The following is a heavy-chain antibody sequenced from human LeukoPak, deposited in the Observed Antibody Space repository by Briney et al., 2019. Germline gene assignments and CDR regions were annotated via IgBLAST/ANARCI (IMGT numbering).Heavy chain of an antibody. Sequence: PGGSLRLSCAASGFTFSSYAMSWVRQAPGKGLEWVSVISGSGGSTSYADSVKGRFTISRDNSKHSLYLQMNSLRAEDTAVYYCARFQSYSLDSWGQGTLVTVSS. CDR3: ARFQSYSLDS. J-gene: IGHJ4*02. CDR2: ISGSGGST. V-gene: IGHV3-23*01. D-gene: IGHD3-10*01. CDR1: GFTFSSYA.